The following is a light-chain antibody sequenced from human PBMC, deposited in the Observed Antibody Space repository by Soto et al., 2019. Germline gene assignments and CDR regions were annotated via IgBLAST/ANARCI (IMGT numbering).Light chain of an antibody. CDR1: SSNIGNNY. J-gene: IGLJ2*01. V-gene: IGLV1-51*01. CDR2: DNN. CDR3: GTWDSSLSAPV. Sequence: QSVLTQPPSVSAAPGQKVTISCSGSSSNIGNNYVSWYQQLPGTAPKLLIYDNNKRPSGIPDRFSGSKSDTSATLGITGLQTGDEADYYCGTWDSSLSAPVFGGGTKLTVL.